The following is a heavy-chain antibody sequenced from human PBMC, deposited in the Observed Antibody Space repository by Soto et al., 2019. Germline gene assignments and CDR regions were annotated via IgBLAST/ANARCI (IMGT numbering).Heavy chain of an antibody. J-gene: IGHJ5*02. CDR1: GGTFSSYA. CDR3: ARVWLQGNWFDP. D-gene: IGHD3-10*01. CDR2: IIPIFGTA. V-gene: IGHV1-69*13. Sequence: SVKVSCKASGGTFSSYAISWVRQAPGQGLEWMGGIIPIFGTANYAQKFQGRVTITADESTSTAYMELSSLISEDTAVYYCARVWLQGNWFDPWGQGTLVTVSS.